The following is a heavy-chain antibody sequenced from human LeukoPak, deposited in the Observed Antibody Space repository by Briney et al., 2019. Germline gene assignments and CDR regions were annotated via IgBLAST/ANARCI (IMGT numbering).Heavy chain of an antibody. Sequence: GGSLRLSCAASGFTFSSYAMSWVRQAPGKGLEWVSTISGSGGSTYYADSVKGRFTISRDNSKNTLYLQMNSLRAEDTAVYYCAKGTGSYYFRFDYWGQGTLVTVSS. CDR1: GFTFSSYA. CDR3: AKGTGSYYFRFDY. D-gene: IGHD1-26*01. CDR2: ISGSGGST. J-gene: IGHJ4*02. V-gene: IGHV3-23*01.